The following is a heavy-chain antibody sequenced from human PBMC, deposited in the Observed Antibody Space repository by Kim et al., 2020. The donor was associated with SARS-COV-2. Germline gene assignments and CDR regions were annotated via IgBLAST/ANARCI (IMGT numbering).Heavy chain of an antibody. Sequence: SETLSLTCAVYGGSFSGYYWSWIRQPPGKGLEWIGEINHSGSTNYNPSLKSRVTISVDTSKNQFSLKLSSVTAADTAVYYCARSPYGRSGYYYEGRAYYFYTGGQGTLVTVSS. D-gene: IGHD3-22*01. V-gene: IGHV4-34*01. CDR2: INHSGST. CDR3: ARSPYGRSGYYYEGRAYYFYT. CDR1: GGSFSGYY. J-gene: IGHJ4*02.